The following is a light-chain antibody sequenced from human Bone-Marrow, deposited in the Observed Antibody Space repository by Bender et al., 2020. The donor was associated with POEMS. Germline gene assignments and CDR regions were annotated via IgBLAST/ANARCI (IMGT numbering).Light chain of an antibody. J-gene: IGLJ1*01. CDR1: SSDIGSFNF. CDR2: EVT. V-gene: IGLV2-23*02. CDR3: CSYAGSRPLV. Sequence: QSALTQPPSASGSPGQSVTISCTGTSSDIGSFNFVSWYQQHPGKAPKLIIYEVTKRPSGVPNRFSGSKSGNTASLTISGLLAEDEADYYCCSYAGSRPLVFGTGTKVTVL.